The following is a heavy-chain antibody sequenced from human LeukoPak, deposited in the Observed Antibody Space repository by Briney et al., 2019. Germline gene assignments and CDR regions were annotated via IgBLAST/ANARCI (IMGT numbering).Heavy chain of an antibody. J-gene: IGHJ4*02. CDR3: ARALNYGSGYPSFDY. D-gene: IGHD3-3*01. V-gene: IGHV4-39*07. CDR2: IYYSGST. CDR1: GGSISSSSYY. Sequence: PSETLSLTYTVSGGSISSSSYYWGWIRQPPGKGLEWIGSIYYSGSTYYNPSLKSRVTISVDTSKNQFSLKLSSVTAADTAVYYCARALNYGSGYPSFDYWGQGTLVTVSS.